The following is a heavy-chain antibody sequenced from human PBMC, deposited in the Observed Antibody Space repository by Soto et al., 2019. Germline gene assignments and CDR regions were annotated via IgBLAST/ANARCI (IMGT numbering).Heavy chain of an antibody. CDR2: ISYDGSNK. V-gene: IGHV3-30*18. J-gene: IGHJ6*02. D-gene: IGHD2-15*01. CDR1: GFTFSSYG. CDR3: AKRGSYYGMDV. Sequence: PGGSLRLSCAASGFTFSSYGMHWVRQAPGKGLEWVAVISYDGSNKYYADSVKGRFTISRDNSKNTLYLQMNSLRAEGTAVYYCAKRGSYYGMDVWGQGTTVTVSS.